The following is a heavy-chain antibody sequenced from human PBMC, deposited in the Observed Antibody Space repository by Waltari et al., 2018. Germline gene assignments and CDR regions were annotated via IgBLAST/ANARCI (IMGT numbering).Heavy chain of an antibody. CDR3: ATVLYYYDSSGYDY. V-gene: IGHV1-24*01. CDR2: FDPEEGET. J-gene: IGHJ4*02. Sequence: QVQLVQSGAEVKKPGASVKVSCKVSGYTLTELSMHSVRQAPGKGLEWMGGFDPEEGETSYAQKFQGRVTMTEDTSTDTAYMELSSLRSEDTAVYYCATVLYYYDSSGYDYWGQGTLVTVSS. CDR1: GYTLTELS. D-gene: IGHD3-22*01.